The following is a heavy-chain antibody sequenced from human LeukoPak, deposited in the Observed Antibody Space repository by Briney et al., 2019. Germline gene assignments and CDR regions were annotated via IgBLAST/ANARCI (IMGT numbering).Heavy chain of an antibody. D-gene: IGHD3-10*01. J-gene: IGHJ6*03. CDR2: IYTSGST. CDR1: GGSISSGSYY. Sequence: PSQTLSLTCTVSGGSISSGSYYWSWIRQPAGKGLEWIGRIYTSGSTNYNPSLKSRVTISVDTSKNQFSLKLSSVTAADTAVYYCAGDYYGLGRTGYYYMDVWGKGTTVTISS. CDR3: AGDYYGLGRTGYYYMDV. V-gene: IGHV4-61*02.